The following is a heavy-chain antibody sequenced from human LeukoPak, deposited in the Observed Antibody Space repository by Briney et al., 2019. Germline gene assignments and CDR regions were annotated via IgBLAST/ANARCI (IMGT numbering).Heavy chain of an antibody. Sequence: GGSLRLSCAASGFTFSSYGMHWVRQAPGKGLEWVAVIWYDGSNKFYADSVKGRFTISRDNSKNTLYLQMNSLRAEDTAVYYCAKGSCSGGSCYPDYWGPGTLVTVSS. D-gene: IGHD2-15*01. V-gene: IGHV3-33*06. CDR1: GFTFSSYG. J-gene: IGHJ4*02. CDR2: IWYDGSNK. CDR3: AKGSCSGGSCYPDY.